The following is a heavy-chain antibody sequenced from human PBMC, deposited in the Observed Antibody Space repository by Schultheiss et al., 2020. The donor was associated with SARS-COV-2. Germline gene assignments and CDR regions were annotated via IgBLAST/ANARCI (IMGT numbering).Heavy chain of an antibody. J-gene: IGHJ4*02. Sequence: GGSLRLSCAASGFTFSNAWMSWVRQAPGKGLEWVGRIKSKTDGGTTDYAAPVKGRFTISRDDSKNTLYLQMNSLKTEDTAVYYCTTDSDLTVTTYSFDYWGQGTLVTVSS. CDR2: IKSKTDGGTT. V-gene: IGHV3-15*01. CDR1: GFTFSNAW. CDR3: TTDSDLTVTTYSFDY. D-gene: IGHD4-17*01.